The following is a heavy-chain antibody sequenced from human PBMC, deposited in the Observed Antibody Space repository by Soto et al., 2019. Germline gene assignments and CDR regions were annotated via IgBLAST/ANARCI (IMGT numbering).Heavy chain of an antibody. J-gene: IGHJ4*02. Sequence: SETLSLTCTVSGGSISPYYWSWIRQTPGKGLEWIAYIYYSGSTNYNRSLKSRVTISVDTSKNQCSLKLSSVTAADTAVYYCARASYYFDSFGYLLDSWGQGTLVTVSS. V-gene: IGHV4-59*01. CDR1: GGSISPYY. CDR2: IYYSGST. D-gene: IGHD3-22*01. CDR3: ARASYYFDSFGYLLDS.